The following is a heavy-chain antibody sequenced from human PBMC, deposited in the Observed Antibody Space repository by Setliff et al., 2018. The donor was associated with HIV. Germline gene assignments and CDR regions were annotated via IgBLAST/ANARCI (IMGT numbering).Heavy chain of an antibody. CDR1: GGSFSGYY. V-gene: IGHV4-34*01. D-gene: IGHD3-10*01. CDR2: INHSGST. Sequence: PSETLSLTCAVYGGSFSGYYWNWIRQPPGKGLEWIGEINHSGSTNYNPSLKSRVTISVDTSKNQFSLTLSSMTAADTAVYYCARGRILYGNDYWGQGTLVTAPQ. CDR3: ARGRILYGNDY. J-gene: IGHJ4*02.